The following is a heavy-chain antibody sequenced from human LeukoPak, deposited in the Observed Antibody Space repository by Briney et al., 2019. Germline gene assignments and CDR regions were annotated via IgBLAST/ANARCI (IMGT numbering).Heavy chain of an antibody. D-gene: IGHD4-17*01. CDR1: GFIFSSYS. CDR3: ARDAPTYGDYEDDAFDI. V-gene: IGHV3-48*01. Sequence: PGGSLRLSCAASGFIFSSYSMNWVRQAPGKGLEWVSYISSSSSTIYYADSVKGRFTISRDNAKNSLYLQMNSLRAEDTAVYYCARDAPTYGDYEDDAFDIWGQGTMVTVSS. CDR2: ISSSSSTI. J-gene: IGHJ3*02.